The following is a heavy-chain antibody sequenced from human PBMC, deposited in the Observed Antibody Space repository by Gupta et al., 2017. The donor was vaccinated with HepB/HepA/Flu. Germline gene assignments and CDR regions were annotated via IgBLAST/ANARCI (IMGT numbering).Heavy chain of an antibody. CDR2: IRSSSSYI. D-gene: IGHD3-16*02. J-gene: IGHJ4*02. Sequence: EVQLVESGGGLVKPGGSLRLSCAASGFTFSSSSMNLVRQAPGKGLEWVSYIRSSSSYIYYTDSVRGRFTISRDNAKNSLYLQMNSLRAEDTAVYYCARVGSGGGIALDYWGQGTLVTVSS. CDR1: GFTFSSSS. CDR3: ARVGSGGGIALDY. V-gene: IGHV3-21*01.